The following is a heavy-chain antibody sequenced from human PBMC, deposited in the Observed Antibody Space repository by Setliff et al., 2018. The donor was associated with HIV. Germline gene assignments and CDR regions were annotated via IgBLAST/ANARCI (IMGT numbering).Heavy chain of an antibody. CDR1: GFTFSSYA. J-gene: IGHJ5*02. CDR2: ISGSGGST. CDR3: AKQTVSSSWSNWFDP. V-gene: IGHV3-23*01. D-gene: IGHD6-13*01. Sequence: PGESLKISCAASGFTFSSYAMSWVRQAPGKGLEWVSAISGSGGSTYYADSVKGRFTISRDNSKNTLYLQMNSLRAEDTAVYYCAKQTVSSSWSNWFDPWGQGTLVTVSS.